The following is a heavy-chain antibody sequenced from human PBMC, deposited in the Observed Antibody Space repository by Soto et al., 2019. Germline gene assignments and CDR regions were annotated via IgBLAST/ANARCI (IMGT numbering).Heavy chain of an antibody. D-gene: IGHD6-19*01. CDR1: GYTFTGYG. Sequence: ASVKVSCKASGYTFTGYGISWVRQAPGQGLEWMGWISAYNGNTNYAQKLQGRVTMTTDTSTSTAYMELRSLRSDDTAVYYCARAYSSGWMDAFDIWGQGTMVTVSS. J-gene: IGHJ3*02. CDR2: ISAYNGNT. CDR3: ARAYSSGWMDAFDI. V-gene: IGHV1-18*01.